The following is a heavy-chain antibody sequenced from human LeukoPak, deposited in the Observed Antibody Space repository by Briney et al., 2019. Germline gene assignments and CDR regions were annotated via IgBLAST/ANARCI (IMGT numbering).Heavy chain of an antibody. CDR3: ARDQGRGFDY. CDR2: MSIDGNTK. CDR1: GFIFTNYP. Sequence: GGSLRLSCAASGFIFTNYPIHWVRQTPDKGLGCVAIMSIDGNTKYYADSVKGQFTISRDNAKNSLYLQMNSLRAEDTAVYYCARDQGRGFDYWGRGTLVTVSS. V-gene: IGHV3-30*07. J-gene: IGHJ4*02.